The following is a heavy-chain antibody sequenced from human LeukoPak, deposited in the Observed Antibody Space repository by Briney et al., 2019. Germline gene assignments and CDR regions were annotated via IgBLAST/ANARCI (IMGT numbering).Heavy chain of an antibody. CDR3: ARGIPAYQLLTYYMDV. CDR2: ISSSSSYI. CDR1: GFTFSSYS. J-gene: IGHJ6*03. D-gene: IGHD2-2*01. Sequence: GGSLRLSCAASGFTFSSYSMNWVRQAPGKGLEWVSSISSSSSYIYYADSVKGRFTISRDNAKNSLYLQMNSLRAEDTAVYYCARGIPAYQLLTYYMDVWGKGTTVTVSS. V-gene: IGHV3-21*01.